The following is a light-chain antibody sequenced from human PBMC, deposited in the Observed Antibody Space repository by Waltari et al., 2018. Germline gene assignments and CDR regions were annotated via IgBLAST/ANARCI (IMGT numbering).Light chain of an antibody. CDR2: RAS. CDR3: QQHGTLPAT. J-gene: IGKJ1*01. CDR1: QSVGSSS. Sequence: EIVLTQSPGTASLSPGERVTLSCRASQSVGSSSLAWYQQKPGQAPRLVIYRASRRATGIPDRFSGCGAGTDFSLTISRLEPEDFAVYYCQQHGTLPATFGQGTKVEIK. V-gene: IGKV3-20*01.